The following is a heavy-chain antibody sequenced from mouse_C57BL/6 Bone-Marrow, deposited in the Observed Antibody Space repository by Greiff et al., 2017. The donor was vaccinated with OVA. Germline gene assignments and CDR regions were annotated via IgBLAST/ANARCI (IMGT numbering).Heavy chain of an antibody. Sequence: EVKVVESGPGMVKPSQSLSLTCTVTGYSITSGYDWHWIRHFPGNKLEWMGYISYSGSTNYNPSLKSRISITHDTSKNHFFLKLNSVTTEDTDTDYCARGGYGSSHWYFDVWGTGTTVTVSS. CDR3: ARGGYGSSHWYFDV. CDR1: GYSITSGYD. D-gene: IGHD1-1*01. CDR2: ISYSGST. V-gene: IGHV3-1*01. J-gene: IGHJ1*03.